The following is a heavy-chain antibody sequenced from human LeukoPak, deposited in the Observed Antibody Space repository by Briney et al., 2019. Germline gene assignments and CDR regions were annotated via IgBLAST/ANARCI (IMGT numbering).Heavy chain of an antibody. Sequence: PSQTLSLTCTVSGGSISSGTYYWSWIRQPAGKGLEWIVRIYTRGSTNYNPSLKRRVTLSVDTSKNQFSLKLSSVTAADTAVYYCAREIGGYTYGYVPRELSYYFDYWGQGTLLTVSS. V-gene: IGHV4-61*02. J-gene: IGHJ4*02. CDR2: IYTRGST. CDR3: AREIGGYTYGYVPRELSYYFDY. D-gene: IGHD5-18*01. CDR1: GGSISSGTYY.